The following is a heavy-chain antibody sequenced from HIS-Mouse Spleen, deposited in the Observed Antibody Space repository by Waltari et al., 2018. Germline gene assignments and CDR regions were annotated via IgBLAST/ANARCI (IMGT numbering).Heavy chain of an antibody. V-gene: IGHV1-8*01. D-gene: IGHD6-13*01. CDR2: MNPNSGNT. CDR3: ARASSSWYYYYYGMDV. Sequence: QVQLVQSGAEVKKPGASVKVSCKASGYTFPSYDINWVRQATGQGLEWMGWMNPNSGNTGYAQKFQGRVTMTRNTSISTAYMELSSLRSEDTAVYYCARASSSWYYYYYGMDVWGQGTTVTVSS. J-gene: IGHJ6*02. CDR1: GYTFPSYD.